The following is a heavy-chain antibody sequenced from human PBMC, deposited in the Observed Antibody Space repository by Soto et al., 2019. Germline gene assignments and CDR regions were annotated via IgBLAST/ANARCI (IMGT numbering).Heavy chain of an antibody. D-gene: IGHD2-15*01. CDR3: ASCSGVSCYSLAFNI. V-gene: IGHV4-31*03. J-gene: IGHJ3*02. CDR1: GGSISSGGYY. CDR2: IYYSGNT. Sequence: QVQLQESGPGLVKPSQTLSLTCTVSGGSISSGGYYWSWIRQHPGKGLEWIGYIYYSGNTYYNPSLKSRVTISVGTSKNQFSLKLSSVTAADTAVYYCASCSGVSCYSLAFNIWGQGTMVTVSS.